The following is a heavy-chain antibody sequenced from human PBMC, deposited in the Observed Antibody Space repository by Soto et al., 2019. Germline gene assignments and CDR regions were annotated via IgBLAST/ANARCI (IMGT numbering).Heavy chain of an antibody. D-gene: IGHD3-22*01. Sequence: EVQLVESGGGLIQPGGSLRLSCAASGFTVSSNYMSWVRQAPGKGLEWVSIIYTIGTTYYADSVKGRFTISRDTSKYTLYLQMNSLRVEDTALYYCARASKGSGYSPHAFDIWGQGTMVTVSS. J-gene: IGHJ3*02. CDR1: GFTVSSNY. CDR3: ARASKGSGYSPHAFDI. V-gene: IGHV3-53*01. CDR2: IYTIGTT.